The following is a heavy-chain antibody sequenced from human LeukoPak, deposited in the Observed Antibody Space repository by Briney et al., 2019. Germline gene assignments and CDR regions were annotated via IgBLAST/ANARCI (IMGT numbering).Heavy chain of an antibody. CDR2: IYYSGST. J-gene: IGHJ6*04. CDR1: GGSISSSSYY. V-gene: IGHV4-39*01. D-gene: IGHD5-24*01. CDR3: ARHEKDGFLDV. Sequence: PSETLSLTCTVSGGSISSSSYYWGWIRQPPGKGLEWIGSIYYSGSTNYNPSLKSRVTISVDTSKNQFSLKLSSVTAADTAVYYCARHEKDGFLDVWGKGTTVTVSS.